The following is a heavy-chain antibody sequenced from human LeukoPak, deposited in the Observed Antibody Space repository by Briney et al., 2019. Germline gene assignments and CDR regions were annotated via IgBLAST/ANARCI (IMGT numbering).Heavy chain of an antibody. D-gene: IGHD3-10*01. CDR3: AKELHYYRSGSDFQH. CDR2: ISGGGDST. J-gene: IGHJ1*01. Sequence: PGGSLRLSCAASGFAFPAHAMHWVRQVPEKGLEWVSLISGGGDSTFYADSVKGRFIISRDNSKNSLYLQMDGLTTEDTAVYYCAKELHYYRSGSDFQHWGQGTLVTVSS. CDR1: GFAFPAHA. V-gene: IGHV3-43*02.